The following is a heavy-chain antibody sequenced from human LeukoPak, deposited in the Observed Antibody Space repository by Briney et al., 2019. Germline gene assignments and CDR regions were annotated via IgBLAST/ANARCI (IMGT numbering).Heavy chain of an antibody. V-gene: IGHV3-23*01. CDR2: ISDTGKTT. D-gene: IGHD4/OR15-4a*01. CDR1: GFAFSNHA. CDR3: ARGGAYDYGVLDA. Sequence: GESLRLSCEASGFAFSNHAMTRVRQAPGEGLRWVSTISDTGKTTFYRDSVRGRFTISRDISNNTLYLQMDGLRADDTAVYYCARGGAYDYGVLDAWGQGTLVTVSS. J-gene: IGHJ5*02.